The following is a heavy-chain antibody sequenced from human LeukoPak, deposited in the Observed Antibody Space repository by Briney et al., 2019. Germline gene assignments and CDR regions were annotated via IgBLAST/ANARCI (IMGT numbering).Heavy chain of an antibody. CDR1: GGSISSSSYY. V-gene: IGHV4-39*01. J-gene: IGHJ6*03. CDR3: ARGTVVAATFSYYYYMDV. D-gene: IGHD2-15*01. Sequence: WETLSLTCTVSGGSISSSSYYWGWIRQPPGKGLEWIGSIYYSGSTYYNPSLKSRVTVSVDTSKNPFSLKLPHVTAADTAVYYCARGTVVAATFSYYYYMDVWGKGTTVTVSS. CDR2: IYYSGST.